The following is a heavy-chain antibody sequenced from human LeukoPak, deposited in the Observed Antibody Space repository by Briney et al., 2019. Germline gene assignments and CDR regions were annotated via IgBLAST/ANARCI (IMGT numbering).Heavy chain of an antibody. Sequence: ASVKVSCKASGGTFSSYAISWVRQAPGQGLEWMGGIIPIFGTANYAQKFQGRVTITADESTSTAYMELSSLRSEDTAVYYCARLGPRDYYYYMDVWGKGTTVTVSS. CDR2: IIPIFGTA. D-gene: IGHD1-26*01. J-gene: IGHJ6*03. CDR3: ARLGPRDYYYYMDV. V-gene: IGHV1-69*13. CDR1: GGTFSSYA.